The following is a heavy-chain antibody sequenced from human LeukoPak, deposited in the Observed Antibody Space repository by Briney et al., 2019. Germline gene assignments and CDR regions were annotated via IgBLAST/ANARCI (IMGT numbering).Heavy chain of an antibody. Sequence: GRSLRLSCAASGFTFSSYAMHWVRPAPGKGLEWVATISYDGSKTYYADSVKGRFTISRDNSKNTLYLQMNSLRAEDTAVYCCGRDLSGYYCIDYWGQGTLVTVSS. CDR2: ISYDGSKT. D-gene: IGHD3-22*01. J-gene: IGHJ4*02. CDR3: GRDLSGYYCIDY. V-gene: IGHV3-30*04. CDR1: GFTFSSYA.